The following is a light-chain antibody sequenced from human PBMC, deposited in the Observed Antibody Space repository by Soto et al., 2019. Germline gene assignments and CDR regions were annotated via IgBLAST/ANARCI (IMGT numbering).Light chain of an antibody. V-gene: IGKV3-15*01. Sequence: EIVMTQSPATLSVSPGERATLSCRASQSVSSNLAWYQQKPGQAPRLLIYGASTRATGIPARFSGSGPGTEFTLTISSLQSEDFAVYYCQQYNNWPPATFGQGTKLEIK. J-gene: IGKJ2*01. CDR3: QQYNNWPPAT. CDR2: GAS. CDR1: QSVSSN.